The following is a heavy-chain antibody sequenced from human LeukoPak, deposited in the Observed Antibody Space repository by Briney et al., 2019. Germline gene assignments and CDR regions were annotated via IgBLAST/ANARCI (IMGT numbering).Heavy chain of an antibody. J-gene: IGHJ4*02. D-gene: IGHD1-26*01. Sequence: ASVKVSCKASGYTFTRYGISWVRRAPGQGLEWMGWISGYNGNTNYAQKFQGRVSMTADTSTSTAYMELRSLRSDDTAVYYCARSGRGTYYYFDLWGQGTLVTVSS. CDR3: ARSGRGTYYYFDL. CDR1: GYTFTRYG. CDR2: ISGYNGNT. V-gene: IGHV1-18*01.